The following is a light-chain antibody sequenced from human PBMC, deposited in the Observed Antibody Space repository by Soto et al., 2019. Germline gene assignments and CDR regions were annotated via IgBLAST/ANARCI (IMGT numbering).Light chain of an antibody. J-gene: IGKJ1*01. CDR2: AAS. V-gene: IGKV1-9*01. Sequence: DIPLTQSPSFLSASVGDRVTITCRASQAISSYLDWYQQKPGKGPKLLIHAASTLQSGVPLRFSGSGSGTEFTLTLSRLQPEDFATYYCQQYTNTNNPWMFGQGNKVEI. CDR3: QQYTNTNNPWM. CDR1: QAISSY.